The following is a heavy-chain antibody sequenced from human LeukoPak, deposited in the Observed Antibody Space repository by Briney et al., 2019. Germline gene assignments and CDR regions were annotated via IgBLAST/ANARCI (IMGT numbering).Heavy chain of an antibody. V-gene: IGHV4-59*01. CDR2: IYYSGST. CDR1: GGSISSYY. Sequence: SETLSLTCTVSGGSISSYYWSWIRQPPGKGLEWIGYIYYSGSTNYNPSLKSRVTISVDTSKNQFSLKLSSVTAADTAVYYCAREARWLQFGYFDYWGQGTLVTVSS. D-gene: IGHD5-24*01. CDR3: AREARWLQFGYFDY. J-gene: IGHJ4*02.